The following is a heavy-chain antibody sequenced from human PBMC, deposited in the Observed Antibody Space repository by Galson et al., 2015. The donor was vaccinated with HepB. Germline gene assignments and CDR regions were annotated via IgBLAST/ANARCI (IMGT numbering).Heavy chain of an antibody. D-gene: IGHD6-13*01. V-gene: IGHV6-1*01. J-gene: IGHJ4*02. CDR2: TYYRSKRYN. CDR1: GDSVSSNSAA. CDR3: ARGRSSWYGALLYFDY. Sequence: CAISGDSVSSNSAAWNWIRQSPSRGLEWLGRTYYRSKRYNDYAVSVKSRITINPDTSKNQFSLQLNSVTPEDTAVYYCARGRSSWYGALLYFDYWGQGTLVTVSS.